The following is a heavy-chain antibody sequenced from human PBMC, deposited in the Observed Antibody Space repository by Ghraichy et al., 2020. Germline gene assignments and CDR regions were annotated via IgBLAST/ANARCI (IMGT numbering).Heavy chain of an antibody. CDR2: IYYSGST. CDR1: GGSISSSSYY. Sequence: SETLSLTCTVSGGSISSSSYYWAWIRQPPGKGLEWIGRIYYSGSTDYSPSLKSRITMSVDTSKNQFSLKLKSVTAADTAVYYCARLIVGVGGYFDYWGQGTLVTVSS. J-gene: IGHJ4*02. D-gene: IGHD1-26*01. CDR3: ARLIVGVGGYFDY. V-gene: IGHV4-39*01.